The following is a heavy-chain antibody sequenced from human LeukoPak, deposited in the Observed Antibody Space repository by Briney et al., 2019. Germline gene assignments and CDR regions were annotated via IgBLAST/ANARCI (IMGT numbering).Heavy chain of an antibody. D-gene: IGHD5-12*01. CDR3: ARDYSGYEFDY. CDR2: LYYSGRT. CDR1: GDSISSYF. V-gene: IGHV4-59*01. J-gene: IGHJ4*02. Sequence: LVKPSETLSLTCTVSGDSISSYFWCWIRQPPGKGLEWIGCLYYSGRTNYSPSLTSRVTLSADTSKNQFSLKLNSVTAADSAIYYCARDYSGYEFDYWGQGTLVTVSS.